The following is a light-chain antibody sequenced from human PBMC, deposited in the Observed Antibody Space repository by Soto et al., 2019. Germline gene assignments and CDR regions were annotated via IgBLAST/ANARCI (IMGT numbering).Light chain of an antibody. CDR1: QSVSSY. V-gene: IGKV3-11*01. Sequence: FVLPQSPDTLSLSPGGRATLSCRASQSVSSYLAWYQQKPGQAPRLLIYDASNRATGIPARFSGSGSGTDFTLTISSLEPEDFAVYYCQQRSNWPWTFGHVTKVDNK. J-gene: IGKJ1*01. CDR3: QQRSNWPWT. CDR2: DAS.